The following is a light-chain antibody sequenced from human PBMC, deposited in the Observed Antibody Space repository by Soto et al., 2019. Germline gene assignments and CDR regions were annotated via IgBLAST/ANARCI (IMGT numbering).Light chain of an antibody. Sequence: SYELTQPPSVSVSAGQTVSITCSGDKLGDKYASWYQQKPGQSPVLVIYQDTKRPSGIPERFSGSNSGSTATLTISGTQAMDEADYYCLAWDSSTAVFGGGTKVTVL. CDR1: KLGDKY. J-gene: IGLJ2*01. CDR3: LAWDSSTAV. V-gene: IGLV3-1*01. CDR2: QDT.